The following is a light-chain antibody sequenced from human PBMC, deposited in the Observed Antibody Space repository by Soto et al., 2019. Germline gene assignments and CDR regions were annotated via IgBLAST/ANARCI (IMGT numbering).Light chain of an antibody. J-gene: IGLJ2*01. CDR2: DVN. CDR3: ISYTSSSTDVV. V-gene: IGLV2-14*03. Sequence: QSALTQPASVSGSPGQSITISCTGTSSDVGAYNYVSWYQHHPGKAPKLMIYDVNNRPSGVSNRFSGSKSGNTASLTISGLQAEDEADYYCISYTSSSTDVVFGGGTKLTV. CDR1: SSDVGAYNY.